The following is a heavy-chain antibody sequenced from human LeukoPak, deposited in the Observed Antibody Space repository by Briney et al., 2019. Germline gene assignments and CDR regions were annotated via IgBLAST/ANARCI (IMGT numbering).Heavy chain of an antibody. CDR1: GGSISSSNW. Sequence: SETLSLTCAVSGGSISSSNWWSWVRQPPGRGLEWIGEIYHSGSTNYNPSLKSRVTISVDKSKNQFSLKLSSVTAADTAVYYCAMLPVTTGGFDYWGQGTLVTVSS. V-gene: IGHV4-4*02. CDR3: AMLPVTTGGFDY. J-gene: IGHJ4*02. CDR2: IYHSGST. D-gene: IGHD4-17*01.